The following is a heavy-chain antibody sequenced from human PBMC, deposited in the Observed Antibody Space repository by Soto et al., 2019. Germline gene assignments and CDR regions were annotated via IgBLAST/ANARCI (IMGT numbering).Heavy chain of an antibody. J-gene: IGHJ6*02. CDR1: GFTFSSYA. CDR3: AKVGATTYYYGMDV. Sequence: GGSLRLSCAASGFTFSSYAMSWVRQAPGKGLVWVSAISGSGGSTYYADSVKGRFTISRDNSKNTLYLQMNSLRAEDTAVYYCAKVGATTYYYGMDVWGQGTTVTVSS. D-gene: IGHD1-26*01. V-gene: IGHV3-23*01. CDR2: ISGSGGST.